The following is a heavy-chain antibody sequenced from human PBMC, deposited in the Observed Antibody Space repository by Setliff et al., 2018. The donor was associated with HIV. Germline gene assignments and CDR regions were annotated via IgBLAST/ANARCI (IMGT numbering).Heavy chain of an antibody. V-gene: IGHV1-69*13. J-gene: IGHJ3*02. D-gene: IGHD6-13*01. CDR2: IIPMYNIP. Sequence: GASVKVSCKTSGGTLSNYVITRVRQAPGQGLEWMGMIIPMYNIPAYAQKFQGRVTFTADESTSTAYMELSSLSSEDTAVYYCARDQTGVAAAAFGGGSAWSDEGFDIWGQGTMVTVSS. CDR1: GGTLSNYV. CDR3: ARDQTGVAAAAFGGGSAWSDEGFDI.